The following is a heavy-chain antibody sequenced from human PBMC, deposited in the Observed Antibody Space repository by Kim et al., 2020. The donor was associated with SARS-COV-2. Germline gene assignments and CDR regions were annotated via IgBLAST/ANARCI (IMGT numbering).Heavy chain of an antibody. CDR2: IWYDGSNK. V-gene: IGHV3-33*06. CDR3: AKDGGLWSSWPEMRFDS. Sequence: GGSLRLSCAASGFTFSSYAMHWVRQAPGKGLEWVAVIWYDGSNKYYADSVKGRFTISRDNSKNTLYLQMNSLRAEDTAVYYCAKDGGLWSSWPEMRFDSWGQGTLVTVSS. J-gene: IGHJ5*01. CDR1: GFTFSSYA. D-gene: IGHD6-13*01.